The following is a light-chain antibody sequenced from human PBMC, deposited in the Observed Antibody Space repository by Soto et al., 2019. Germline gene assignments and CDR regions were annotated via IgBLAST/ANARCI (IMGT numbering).Light chain of an antibody. CDR1: QTVRTY. V-gene: IGKV1-39*01. CDR3: QLACSPPNT. Sequence: GARVAVHGLASQTVRTYLNWYQQKPGQAPTLLIFAASSLQSAVPPRFSGAGSETDFTLTINVLQPEDFATYYCQLACSPPNTVGQGALVDIK. CDR2: AAS. J-gene: IGKJ1*01.